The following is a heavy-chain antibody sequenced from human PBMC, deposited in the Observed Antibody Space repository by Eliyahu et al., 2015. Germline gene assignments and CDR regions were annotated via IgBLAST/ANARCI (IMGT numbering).Heavy chain of an antibody. CDR2: ISTSSSYI. D-gene: IGHD3-22*01. J-gene: IGHJ5*01. V-gene: IGHV3-21*02. CDR3: VKGELYYDSSGLDS. Sequence: EVKLEESGGGLVKPGESLTLSCXGSGFPFSRSXMNWVRQAPGKGLXWVSSISTSSSYIYYSDSVKGRFTISRDNVRRSLHLQLNNVRAEDTATYFCVKGELYYDSSGLDSWGHGTLVIVSS. CDR1: GFPFSRSX.